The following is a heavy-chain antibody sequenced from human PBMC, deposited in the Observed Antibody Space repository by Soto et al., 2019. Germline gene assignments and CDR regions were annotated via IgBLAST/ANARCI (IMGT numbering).Heavy chain of an antibody. J-gene: IGHJ4*02. CDR2: ISWNSGSI. V-gene: IGHV3-9*01. D-gene: IGHD4-4*01. Sequence: SLRLSCAASGFTVSSNYMSWVRQAPGKGLEWVSGISWNSGSIGYADSVKGRFTISRDNAKNSLYLQMNSLRAEDTALYYCAKDIMATVSIVDYWGQGTLVTVSS. CDR1: GFTVSSNY. CDR3: AKDIMATVSIVDY.